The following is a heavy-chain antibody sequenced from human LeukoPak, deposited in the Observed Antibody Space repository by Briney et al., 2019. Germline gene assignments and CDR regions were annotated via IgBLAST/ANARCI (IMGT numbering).Heavy chain of an antibody. CDR2: ISYDGSNK. D-gene: IGHD3-10*01. J-gene: IGHJ4*02. CDR1: GFTFSSYG. V-gene: IGHV3-30*18. Sequence: GGSLRLSCAASGFTFSSYGMHWVRQAPGKGLEWVAVISYDGSNKYYADSVKGRFTISRDNSKNTLYLQMNSLRAEDTAVYYCAKGRELLWFGVQFDYWGQGTLVTVSS. CDR3: AKGRELLWFGVQFDY.